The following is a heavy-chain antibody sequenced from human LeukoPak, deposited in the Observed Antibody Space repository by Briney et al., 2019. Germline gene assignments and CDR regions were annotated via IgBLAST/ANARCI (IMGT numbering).Heavy chain of an antibody. CDR2: IYPGDSDT. CDR3: ASSRSGSYWRDEYYFDY. V-gene: IGHV5-51*01. D-gene: IGHD1-26*01. Sequence: GESLKISCKGSGYSFTSYWIGWVRQMPGKGLEWMGIIYPGDSDTRYSPPFQGQVTISADKSISTAYLQWSSLKASDTAMYYCASSRSGSYWRDEYYFDYWGQGTLVTVSS. J-gene: IGHJ4*02. CDR1: GYSFTSYW.